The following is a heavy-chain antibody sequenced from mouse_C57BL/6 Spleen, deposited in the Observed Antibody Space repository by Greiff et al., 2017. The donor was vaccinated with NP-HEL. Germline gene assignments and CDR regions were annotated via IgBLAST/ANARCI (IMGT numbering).Heavy chain of an antibody. CDR2: IDPETGGT. J-gene: IGHJ3*01. CDR3: TCTVYYEVAY. CDR1: GYTFTDYE. Sequence: QVQLQQSGAELVRPGASVTLSCKASGYTFTDYEMHWVKQTPVHGLEWIGAIDPETGGTAYNQKFKGKAILTADKSSSTAYMELRSLTSEDSAVYYCTCTVYYEVAYWGQGTLVTVSA. V-gene: IGHV1-15*01. D-gene: IGHD2-4*01.